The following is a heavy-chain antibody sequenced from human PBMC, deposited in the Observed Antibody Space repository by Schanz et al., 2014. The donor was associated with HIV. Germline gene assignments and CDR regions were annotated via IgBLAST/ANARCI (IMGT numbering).Heavy chain of an antibody. CDR2: IWYDGSNT. CDR3: ARDPQHSFDI. CDR1: GFTFSDHG. D-gene: IGHD3-3*02. Sequence: QLRLVESGGGVVRPGTSLRLSWAASGFTFSDHGMHWARQAPGKGLEWVARIWYDGSNTHYADSVKGRLTISRDDSKNTVYLQMNSLRAEDTAVYYCARDPQHSFDIWGQGTMVIVSS. V-gene: IGHV3-33*01. J-gene: IGHJ3*02.